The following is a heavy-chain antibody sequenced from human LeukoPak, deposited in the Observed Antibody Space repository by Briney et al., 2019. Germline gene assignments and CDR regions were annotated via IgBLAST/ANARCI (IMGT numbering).Heavy chain of an antibody. D-gene: IGHD4-23*01. Sequence: GGSLRLSCAASGFTFSNYAMNWVRQAPGKGPEWVAVTIYDGSKKYYADSVKGRFSISRDNSKNTLYLQMGSLRADDTAVYYCARGRPHGNDYWGQGTLVTVSS. CDR1: GFTFSNYA. V-gene: IGHV3-30*03. J-gene: IGHJ4*02. CDR2: TIYDGSKK. CDR3: ARGRPHGNDY.